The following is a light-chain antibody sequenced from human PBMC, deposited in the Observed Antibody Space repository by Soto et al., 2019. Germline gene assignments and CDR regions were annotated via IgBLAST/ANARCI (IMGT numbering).Light chain of an antibody. CDR1: SSDVGTYNL. J-gene: IGLJ1*01. CDR2: EGS. CDR3: CSYAGSSTFYV. V-gene: IGLV2-23*01. Sequence: QSVLTQPASVSASPGQSITIPCTGTSSDVGTYNLVSWYQQHPGEAPKLMIYEGSKRPSGVSNRFSGSKSGNTASLTISGLQAEDEADYYCCSYAGSSTFYVFGTGTKVTVL.